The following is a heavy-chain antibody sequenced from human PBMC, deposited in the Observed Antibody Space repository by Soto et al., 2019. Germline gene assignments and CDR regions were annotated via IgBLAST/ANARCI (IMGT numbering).Heavy chain of an antibody. CDR3: ARVTLKAGNWFDP. CDR1: GYTFTDYF. Sequence: QVQLVQSGAEVKKPGASVKVSCKASGYTFTDYFIHWVRQAPGQGFEWMGWINPKSRGTNYAQKFQGGVTMTRDTSNSTAYMELRGLRSDDTAVYYCARVTLKAGNWFDPWGQGTLVTVSS. CDR2: INPKSRGT. V-gene: IGHV1-2*02. J-gene: IGHJ5*02.